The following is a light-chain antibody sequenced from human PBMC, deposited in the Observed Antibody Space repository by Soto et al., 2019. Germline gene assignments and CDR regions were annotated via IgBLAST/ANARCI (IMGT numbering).Light chain of an antibody. CDR1: QSISSW. Sequence: DIQLTQSPSTLSASVGDRVTITCRASQSISSWLAWYQQKPGKAPKFLIYKTSNLESGVPSRFSGSGSGTEFTLTISSRQPDDCATYYCQYYNNYCWTFGQGTKVEIK. J-gene: IGKJ1*01. CDR3: QYYNNYCWT. CDR2: KTS. V-gene: IGKV1-5*03.